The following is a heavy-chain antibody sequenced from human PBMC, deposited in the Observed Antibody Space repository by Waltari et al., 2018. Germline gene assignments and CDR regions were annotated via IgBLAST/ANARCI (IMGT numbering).Heavy chain of an antibody. CDR3: AKKGKQQLVADY. Sequence: EVQLVESGGGLVQPGGSLRLSCAASGFTFSSKAMSWLRQGPGKGLEWVSAFSGRGGITYYAASVKGRFTIARDNSKNTLYLQMNSLRAEDTAVYYCAKKGKQQLVADYWGQGTLVTVSS. CDR1: GFTFSSKA. D-gene: IGHD6-13*01. CDR2: FSGRGGIT. J-gene: IGHJ4*02. V-gene: IGHV3-23*04.